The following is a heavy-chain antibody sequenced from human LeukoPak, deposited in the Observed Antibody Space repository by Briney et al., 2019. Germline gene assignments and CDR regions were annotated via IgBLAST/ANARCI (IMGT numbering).Heavy chain of an antibody. CDR1: GGSISSGDYS. D-gene: IGHD6-19*01. J-gene: IGHJ6*03. Sequence: SQTLSLTCAVSGGSISSGDYSWSWIRQPPGKGLEWIGYMYYSGSTYSNLSLKSRVTISVDTSKNQFSLKLSSVTAADTAVYYCARGVQWLVLWATNYYMDVWGKGTTVTVSS. V-gene: IGHV4-30-4*07. CDR2: MYYSGST. CDR3: ARGVQWLVLWATNYYMDV.